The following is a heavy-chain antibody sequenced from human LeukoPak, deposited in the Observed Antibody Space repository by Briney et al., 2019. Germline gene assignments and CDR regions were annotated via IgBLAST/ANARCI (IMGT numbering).Heavy chain of an antibody. V-gene: IGHV4-4*07. J-gene: IGHJ5*02. CDR2: FYASGTT. D-gene: IGHD2-21*01. CDR1: GVSISNYF. CDR3: ARTHCGGGSCDTFDP. Sequence: SATLSLTCNVFGVSISNYFWSWLRQPAGKGLEWIGRFYASGTTYYSPSLRSRVTLSMDTSKNHFSLKLTSVTAADTAVYYCARTHCGGGSCDTFDPWGQGTLVTVSS.